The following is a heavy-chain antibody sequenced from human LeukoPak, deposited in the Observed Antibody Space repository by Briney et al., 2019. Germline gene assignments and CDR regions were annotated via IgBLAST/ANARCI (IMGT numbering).Heavy chain of an antibody. J-gene: IGHJ5*01. D-gene: IGHD3-9*01. Sequence: GASVKVSCKASVGTFSSYAISWVRHAPGQGLEWMGGIIPIFGTANYAQKFQGRVTITADESTSTAYMELSSLRSEDTAVYYCARASVLRYFDWFHYWGQGTLVTVSS. CDR2: IIPIFGTA. CDR3: ARASVLRYFDWFHY. CDR1: VGTFSSYA. V-gene: IGHV1-69*13.